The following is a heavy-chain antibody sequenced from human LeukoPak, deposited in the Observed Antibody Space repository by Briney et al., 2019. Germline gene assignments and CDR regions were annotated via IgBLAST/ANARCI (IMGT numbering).Heavy chain of an antibody. V-gene: IGHV3-23*01. CDR3: AKDSVNIVSYFDY. Sequence: GGSLRLSCAASGFTFRSYAMSWVRQAPRKGLEWVSSISGSGGSIYYADSVKGRFTISRDNSKSTLYLQMNSLRAEDTAVYYCAKDSVNIVSYFDYWGQGTLVTVSS. CDR1: GFTFRSYA. J-gene: IGHJ4*02. CDR2: ISGSGGSI. D-gene: IGHD5/OR15-5a*01.